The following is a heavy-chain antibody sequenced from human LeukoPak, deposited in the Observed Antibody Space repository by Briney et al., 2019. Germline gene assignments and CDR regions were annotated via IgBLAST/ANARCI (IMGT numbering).Heavy chain of an antibody. CDR1: GFTFSSYA. D-gene: IGHD1-26*01. J-gene: IGHJ4*02. CDR3: AKDGRSIVGATSDFDY. CDR2: ISGSGGST. Sequence: PGGSLRLSCAASGFTFSSYAMSWVRQAPGKGLEWVSAISGSGGSTYYADSVKGRFTISRDNSKNTLYLQMNSLRAEDTAVYYCAKDGRSIVGATSDFDYWSQGTLVTVSS. V-gene: IGHV3-23*01.